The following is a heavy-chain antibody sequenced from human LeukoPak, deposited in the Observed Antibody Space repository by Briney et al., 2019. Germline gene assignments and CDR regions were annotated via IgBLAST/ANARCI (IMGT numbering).Heavy chain of an antibody. Sequence: PSETLSLTCTVSGCSISSYYLSWIRQPPGKGLEWIGYIYYSGSTNYNPSLKSQVTISVDTSKNQFSLKLSSVTAADTAVYYCARHVRTRIDRWGQGTLVTVSS. D-gene: IGHD2-15*01. CDR1: GCSISSYY. J-gene: IGHJ5*02. CDR2: IYYSGST. V-gene: IGHV4-59*08. CDR3: ARHVRTRIDR.